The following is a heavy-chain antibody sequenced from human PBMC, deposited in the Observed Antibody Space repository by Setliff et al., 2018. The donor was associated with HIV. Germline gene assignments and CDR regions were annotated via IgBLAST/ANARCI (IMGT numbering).Heavy chain of an antibody. Sequence: SETLSLTCSVSGGSISSSYWSWIRQPPGKGLEWIGYIYYTGSTNYNPSLKSRVTISVDTSKKQFSLKLTSVTAADTAVYYCARNPSVYYSYWYFDLWGRGTLVTVS. V-gene: IGHV4-59*01. CDR3: ARNPSVYYSYWYFDL. CDR1: GGSISSSY. CDR2: IYYTGST. D-gene: IGHD3-22*01. J-gene: IGHJ2*01.